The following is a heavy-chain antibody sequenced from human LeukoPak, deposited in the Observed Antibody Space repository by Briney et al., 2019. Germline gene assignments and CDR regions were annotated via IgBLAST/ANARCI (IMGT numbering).Heavy chain of an antibody. CDR3: AKATIAVAVPFDY. Sequence: GGSLRLSCAASGFTSSSYWMSWVRQAPGKGLEWVSAISGSGGSTYYADSVKGRFTISRDNSKNTPYLQMNSLRAEDTAVYYCAKATIAVAVPFDYWGQGTLVTVSS. V-gene: IGHV3-23*01. J-gene: IGHJ4*02. CDR1: GFTSSSYW. D-gene: IGHD6-19*01. CDR2: ISGSGGST.